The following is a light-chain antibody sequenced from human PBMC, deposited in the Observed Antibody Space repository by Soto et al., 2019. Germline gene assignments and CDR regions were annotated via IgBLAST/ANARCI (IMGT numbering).Light chain of an antibody. CDR2: GAS. Sequence: DIHLTQSPSSLSASVGDRVTISCRASHDIANNLDWYQQKPGKAPKRLIYGASSLQSGVPSRFSGSRSGTDFTLTISSLQPEDVATYYCLQHNTYPWTFGQGTKVEIK. J-gene: IGKJ1*01. CDR1: HDIANN. V-gene: IGKV1-17*01. CDR3: LQHNTYPWT.